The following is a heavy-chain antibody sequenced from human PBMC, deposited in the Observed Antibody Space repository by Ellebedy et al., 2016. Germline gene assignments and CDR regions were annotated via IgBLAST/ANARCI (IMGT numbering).Heavy chain of an antibody. CDR1: GYTFTSYG. Sequence: ASVKVSXKASGYTFTSYGISWVRQAPGQGLEWMGWISAYNGNTNYAQKLQGRVTMTRNTSISTAYMELSSLRSEDTAVYYCARGPKYYGSGSPDYWGQGTLVTVSS. D-gene: IGHD3-10*01. V-gene: IGHV1-18*01. CDR3: ARGPKYYGSGSPDY. CDR2: ISAYNGNT. J-gene: IGHJ4*02.